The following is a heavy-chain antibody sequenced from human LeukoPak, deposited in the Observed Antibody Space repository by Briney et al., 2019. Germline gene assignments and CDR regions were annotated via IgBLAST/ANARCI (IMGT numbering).Heavy chain of an antibody. CDR1: GGSISNYY. CDR3: ARQQLPDGTYYFDY. J-gene: IGHJ4*02. V-gene: IGHV4-59*01. D-gene: IGHD6-13*01. Sequence: SETLSLTCTVSGGSISNYYWSWIRQPPGKGLEWIACIHYSGHTNYNPSLKSRVTISLDTSKNQFSLKLTSVTAADTALYYCARQQLPDGTYYFDYWGQGTLVTVSS. CDR2: IHYSGHT.